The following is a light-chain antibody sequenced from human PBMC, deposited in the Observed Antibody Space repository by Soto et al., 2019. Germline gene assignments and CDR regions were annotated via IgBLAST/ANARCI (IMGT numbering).Light chain of an antibody. J-gene: IGKJ2*01. CDR2: AAS. CDR1: QGINIF. CDR3: QQRNSYPRT. Sequence: DIPLTQSPSFLSASVGDRVTITCRASQGINIFLAWFQQKPGKAPNLLISAASTLQSGVPSRFSGSGSETEFTLTITSLQPEYSATYYCQQRNSYPRTFGQGTKVEIK. V-gene: IGKV1-9*01.